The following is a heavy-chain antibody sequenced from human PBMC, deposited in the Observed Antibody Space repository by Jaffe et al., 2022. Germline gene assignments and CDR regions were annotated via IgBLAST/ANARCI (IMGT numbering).Heavy chain of an antibody. V-gene: IGHV4-38-2*01. Sequence: QVQLQESGPGLVKPSETLSLTCAVSGYSISSGYYWGWIRQPPGKGLEWIGSIYHSGSTYYNPSLKSRVTISVDTSKNQFSLKLSSVTAADTAVYYCARGIAAAGAFDYWGQGTLVTVSS. D-gene: IGHD6-13*01. J-gene: IGHJ4*02. CDR1: GYSISSGYY. CDR3: ARGIAAAGAFDY. CDR2: IYHSGST.